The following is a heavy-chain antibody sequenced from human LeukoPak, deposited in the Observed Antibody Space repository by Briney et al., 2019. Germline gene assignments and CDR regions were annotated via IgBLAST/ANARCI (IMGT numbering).Heavy chain of an antibody. Sequence: GGSLRLSCAASGFSFNNYAMARVRQVPGKGLEWVSSISARLDSTYYADSVKGRFTISRDNSKNTLYLQMNSLRAEDTAIYYCAKRQVPSALGSFDFWGQGTLVTVSS. V-gene: IGHV3-23*01. CDR3: AKRQVPSALGSFDF. CDR1: GFSFNNYA. D-gene: IGHD3-10*01. CDR2: ISARLDST. J-gene: IGHJ4*02.